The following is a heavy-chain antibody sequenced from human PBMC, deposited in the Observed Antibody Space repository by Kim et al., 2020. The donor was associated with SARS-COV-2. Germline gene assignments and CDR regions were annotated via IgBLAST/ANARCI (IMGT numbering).Heavy chain of an antibody. CDR3: ARDMAVAGTGYYYYYGMDV. CDR2: IYYSGST. Sequence: SETLSLTCTVSGGSISSYYWSWIRQPPGKGLEWIGYIYYSGSTNYNPSLKSRVTISVDTSKNQFSLKLSSVTAADTAVYYCARDMAVAGTGYYYYYGMDVWGQGTTVTVSS. J-gene: IGHJ6*02. CDR1: GGSISSYY. V-gene: IGHV4-59*01. D-gene: IGHD6-19*01.